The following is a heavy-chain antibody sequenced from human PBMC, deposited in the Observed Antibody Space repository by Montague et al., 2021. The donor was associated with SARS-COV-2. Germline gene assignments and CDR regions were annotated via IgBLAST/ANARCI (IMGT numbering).Heavy chain of an antibody. CDR3: ARTVLYSGYDYSWFDP. CDR1: GGSISSGGYC. V-gene: IGHV4-31*03. J-gene: IGHJ5*02. D-gene: IGHD5-12*01. CDR2: IYNNGTT. Sequence: TLSLTCTVSGGSISSGGYCWNWIRQYPGKGLEWIGYIYNNGTTSYSPSLRSRATISIDTSKNLFSLKLTSVTAADTAVYYCARTVLYSGYDYSWFDPWGQGTPVTVSS.